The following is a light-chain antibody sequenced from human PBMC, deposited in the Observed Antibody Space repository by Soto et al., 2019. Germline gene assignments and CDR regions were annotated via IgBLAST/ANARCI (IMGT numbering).Light chain of an antibody. J-gene: IGKJ2*01. CDR2: GAS. CDR3: QQYFNWPPYT. Sequence: EIVMTQSPATLSLSPGERATLSCRASQSVSSNLAWYQQKPGQAPRLLIYGASTRATGITARFSGSGSGTEFTLTISSLQSEDFAVYYCQQYFNWPPYTFGQGTKLET. CDR1: QSVSSN. V-gene: IGKV3-15*01.